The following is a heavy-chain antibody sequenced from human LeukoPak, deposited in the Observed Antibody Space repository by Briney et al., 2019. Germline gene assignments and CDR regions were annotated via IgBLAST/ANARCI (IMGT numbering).Heavy chain of an antibody. V-gene: IGHV3-23*01. Sequence: GGSLRLSCAASGFTFSSYGMTWVRQAPGKGLEWVSAISGSGVNTYYADSVKGRFTISRDNSKNTLHLQMNSLRAEDTAVYYCARGEYGSGSYHIDYWGQGTLVTVSS. D-gene: IGHD3-10*01. CDR2: ISGSGVNT. CDR1: GFTFSSYG. CDR3: ARGEYGSGSYHIDY. J-gene: IGHJ4*02.